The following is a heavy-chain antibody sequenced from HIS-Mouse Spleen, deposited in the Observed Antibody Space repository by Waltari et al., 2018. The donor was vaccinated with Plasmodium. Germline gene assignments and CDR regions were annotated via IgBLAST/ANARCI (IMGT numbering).Heavy chain of an antibody. CDR1: GFTVSRNY. V-gene: IGHV3-53*01. Sequence: EVQLVESGGGLIQPGGSLRLSCAASGFTVSRNYMSWVRQAPGKGRAWVSVIYSGGSTYSADSVKGRFTISRDNAKNTLYLQMNSLRAEDTAVYYCARGMKSSSSAFDIWGQGTMVTVSS. CDR2: IYSGGST. J-gene: IGHJ3*02. D-gene: IGHD6-6*01. CDR3: ARGMKSSSSAFDI.